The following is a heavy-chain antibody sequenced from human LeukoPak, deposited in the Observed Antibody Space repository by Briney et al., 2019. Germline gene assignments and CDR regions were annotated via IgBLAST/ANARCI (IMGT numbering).Heavy chain of an antibody. CDR3: ARRLTQYDCFDP. CDR2: TYYRSTWYN. V-gene: IGHV6-1*01. J-gene: IGHJ5*02. D-gene: IGHD2-2*01. Sequence: SQTLSLTCAISGDSVSSNSVTWNWIRQSPSRGLEWLGRTYYRSTWYNDYAVSVRGRITVNPDTSRNQFSLHLNSVTPEDTAVYYYARRLTQYDCFDPWGQGILVTVSS. CDR1: GDSVSSNSVT.